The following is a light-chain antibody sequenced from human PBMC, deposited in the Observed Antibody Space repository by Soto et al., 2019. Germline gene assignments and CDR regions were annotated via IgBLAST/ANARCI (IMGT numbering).Light chain of an antibody. CDR1: QSVSID. Sequence: EIVMTQSPATLSVSPGERATLSCRASQSVSIDLAWYQQTPGQAPRLLIYGASTRATGIPVRFSGSASGTEFTLTISSLQSEDTATYFCQQAYGFAFTFGPGTKLEIE. CDR3: QQAYGFAFT. J-gene: IGKJ3*01. CDR2: GAS. V-gene: IGKV3-15*01.